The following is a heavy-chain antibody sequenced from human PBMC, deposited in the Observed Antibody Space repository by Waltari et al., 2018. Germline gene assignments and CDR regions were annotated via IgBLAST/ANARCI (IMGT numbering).Heavy chain of an antibody. Sequence: QVQLVQSGAEVKKPGASVKVSCKASGYTFTSYSISWVRQAPGQGLEWMGWISAYKGNTNYAQKRQRRVTMTTDTSTITAYMELRSLRSDDTAVYYCASRDDCWSGLDAFDIWGQGTMVTVSS. D-gene: IGHD3-3*01. CDR3: ASRDDCWSGLDAFDI. J-gene: IGHJ3*02. CDR2: ISAYKGNT. V-gene: IGHV1-18*01. CDR1: GYTFTSYS.